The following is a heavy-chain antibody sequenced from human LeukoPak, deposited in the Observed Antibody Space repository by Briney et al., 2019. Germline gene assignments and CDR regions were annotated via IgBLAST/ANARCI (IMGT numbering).Heavy chain of an antibody. V-gene: IGHV3-48*04. D-gene: IGHD6-25*01. J-gene: IGHJ4*02. Sequence: GGTLRLSCAASGFTFSSYGLTWVRQAPGKGLEWVSAISGSGSTIYYADSVKGRFTISRDNAKNSLYLQMNSLRAEDTAVYYCARGFVRSSGQGAFDYWGQGTLVTVSS. CDR1: GFTFSSYG. CDR2: ISGSGSTI. CDR3: ARGFVRSSGQGAFDY.